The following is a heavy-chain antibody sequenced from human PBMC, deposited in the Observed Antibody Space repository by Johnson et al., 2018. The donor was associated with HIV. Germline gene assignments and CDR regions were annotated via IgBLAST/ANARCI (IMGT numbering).Heavy chain of an antibody. CDR2: IYSGGST. CDR3: RVVGDAFDI. D-gene: IGHD2-15*01. V-gene: IGHV3-66*02. Sequence: VQLVESGGGVVQPGRSLRLSCAASGFTVSSNYMSWVRQAPGKGLEWVSVIYSGGSTYYADSVKGRFTISRDNSKNTLYLQMNSLRVEDTAVYYVRVVGDAFDIWGQGTMVTVSS. CDR1: GFTVSSNY. J-gene: IGHJ3*02.